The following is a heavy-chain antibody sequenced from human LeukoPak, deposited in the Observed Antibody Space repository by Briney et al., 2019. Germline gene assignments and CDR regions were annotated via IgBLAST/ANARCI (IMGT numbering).Heavy chain of an antibody. CDR3: ARGLGYCTSTTCLLPFDY. D-gene: IGHD2-2*01. CDR2: IYSGGST. V-gene: IGHV3-53*01. J-gene: IGHJ4*02. Sequence: GGSLRLSCAASGFTVSTYYMTWVRQAPRKGLECVSVIYSGGSTYYADSVKGRFTVSRDNSKNTLYLQMNSLRAEDTAMYYCARGLGYCTSTTCLLPFDYWGQGTLATVSS. CDR1: GFTVSTYY.